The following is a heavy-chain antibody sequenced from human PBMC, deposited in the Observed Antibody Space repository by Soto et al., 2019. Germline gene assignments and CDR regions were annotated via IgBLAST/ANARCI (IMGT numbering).Heavy chain of an antibody. Sequence: GGSLRLSCAASGFTVTSDYMSWVRQAPGKGLEWVSTIYSGDNTYYADSVKGRFIISRDKSKNTLYLQMNNLRAKDTAVYYCARFPRIALAAFDCWGQGTLVTVSS. J-gene: IGHJ4*02. D-gene: IGHD6-19*01. V-gene: IGHV3-66*01. CDR1: GFTVTSDY. CDR3: ARFPRIALAAFDC. CDR2: IYSGDNT.